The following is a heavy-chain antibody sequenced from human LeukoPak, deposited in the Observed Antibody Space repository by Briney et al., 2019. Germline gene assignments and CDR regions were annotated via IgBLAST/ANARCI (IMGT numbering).Heavy chain of an antibody. CDR2: ISYDGSNK. V-gene: IGHV3-30*03. CDR1: GFTFSSYG. D-gene: IGHD6-13*01. J-gene: IGHJ4*02. CDR3: ARDLGGYSSSWAFDY. Sequence: GGSLRLSCAASGFTFSSYGMHWVRQAPGKGLEWVAVISYDGSNKYYADSVKGRFTISRDNSKNTLYLQMNSLRAEDTAVYYCARDLGGYSSSWAFDYWGQGTLVTVSS.